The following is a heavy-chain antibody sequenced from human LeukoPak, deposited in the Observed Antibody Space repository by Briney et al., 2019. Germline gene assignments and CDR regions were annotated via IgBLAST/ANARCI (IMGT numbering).Heavy chain of an antibody. Sequence: GESLKISCKGSGYSFTSYWIGWVRQMPGKGLEWMGIIYPGDSDTRYSPSFQGQVTISADKSINTAFVQWSSLKASDTAIYYCARRTPEYTNRWYFDLWDRGTLVTVSS. CDR3: ARRTPEYTNRWYFDL. J-gene: IGHJ2*01. V-gene: IGHV5-51*01. CDR2: IYPGDSDT. CDR1: GYSFTSYW. D-gene: IGHD6-6*01.